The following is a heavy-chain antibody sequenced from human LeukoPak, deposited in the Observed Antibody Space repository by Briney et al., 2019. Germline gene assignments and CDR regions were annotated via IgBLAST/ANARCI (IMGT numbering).Heavy chain of an antibody. Sequence: ASVKVSCKASGYTFTGYYMHWVRQAPGQGLEWMGGIIPIFGTANYAQKFQGRVTITADESTSTAYMELSSLRSEDTAVYYCARGRYSSPSGYYYYMDVWGKGTTVTVSS. V-gene: IGHV1-69*13. J-gene: IGHJ6*03. D-gene: IGHD6-6*01. CDR1: GYTFTGYY. CDR2: IIPIFGTA. CDR3: ARGRYSSPSGYYYYMDV.